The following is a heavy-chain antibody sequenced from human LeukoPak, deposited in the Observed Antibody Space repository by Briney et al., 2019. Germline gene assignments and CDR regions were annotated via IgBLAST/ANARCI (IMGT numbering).Heavy chain of an antibody. CDR2: FHHSGDT. D-gene: IGHD2/OR15-2a*01. CDR1: GFSISSGYY. J-gene: IGHJ5*02. CDR3: ARFNSLITYGGWFDP. Sequence: PSETLSLTCAVSGFSISSGYYWGWIRQTPGKGLEWIGSFHHSGDTDYNPPLKSRVTISVHTSNNQFSLQLRSVTAADTAVYYCARFNSLITYGGWFDPWGQGTLVTVSS. V-gene: IGHV4-38-2*01.